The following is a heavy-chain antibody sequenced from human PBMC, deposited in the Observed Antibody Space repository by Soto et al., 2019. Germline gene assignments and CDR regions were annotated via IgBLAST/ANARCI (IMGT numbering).Heavy chain of an antibody. CDR3: ARACQRGTDY. D-gene: IGHD1-1*01. CDR2: IFPGSGGT. J-gene: IGHJ4*02. V-gene: IGHV1-2*02. CDR1: GYTFTTYF. Sequence: QVQLVQSGAEVVKPGASVKVSCKASGYTFTTYFLHWVRQAPGQGLEWLGWIFPGSGGTKYAQKFQGRVTMTRDTSINTAYMELSRLASDDTGVYYCARACQRGTDYWGQGARITVSS.